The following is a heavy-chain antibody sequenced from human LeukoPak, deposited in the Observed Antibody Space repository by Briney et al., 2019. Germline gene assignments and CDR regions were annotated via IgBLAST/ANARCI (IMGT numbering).Heavy chain of an antibody. CDR3: ARRNYDFWSGYYADY. CDR2: IYDSGST. Sequence: PSETLSLTCAVSGYSISSGFFWGWIRQPPGKGLEWIGSIYDSGSTYYNPSLQSRVTISVDTSKNQFSLRLSSVTAADTAVYYCARRNYDFWSGYYADYWGQGTLVTVSS. CDR1: GYSISSGFF. J-gene: IGHJ4*02. D-gene: IGHD3-3*01. V-gene: IGHV4-38-2*01.